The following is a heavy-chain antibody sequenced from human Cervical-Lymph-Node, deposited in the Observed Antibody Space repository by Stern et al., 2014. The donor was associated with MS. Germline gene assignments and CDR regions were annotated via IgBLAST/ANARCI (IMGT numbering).Heavy chain of an antibody. CDR1: GYTLNDLS. CDR2: SSPEDGET. D-gene: IGHD6-19*01. V-gene: IGHV1-24*01. CDR3: ASAVTGLNYYFHALDV. Sequence: VQLVQSGAEVKKPGASVKVSCKVSGYTLNDLSLHWVRPAPGEGLEWMGGSSPEDGETIFAQGLQGRVTVTEDTSTDTAYMELSSLRSEDTAVYYCASAVTGLNYYFHALDVWGQGTTVTVSS. J-gene: IGHJ6*02.